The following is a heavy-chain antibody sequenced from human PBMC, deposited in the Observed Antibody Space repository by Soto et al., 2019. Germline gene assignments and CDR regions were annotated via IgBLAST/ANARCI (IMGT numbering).Heavy chain of an antibody. J-gene: IGHJ4*02. D-gene: IGHD6-19*01. CDR1: GFTFSSYA. Sequence: GGSLRLSCAASGFTFSSYAMSWVRQAPGKGLEWVSAISGSGGSTYYADSVKGRFTISRDNSKNTLYLQMNSLRAEDTAVYYCAKRRAPPEQWLVHYYFDYWGQGTLVTVSS. V-gene: IGHV3-23*01. CDR2: ISGSGGST. CDR3: AKRRAPPEQWLVHYYFDY.